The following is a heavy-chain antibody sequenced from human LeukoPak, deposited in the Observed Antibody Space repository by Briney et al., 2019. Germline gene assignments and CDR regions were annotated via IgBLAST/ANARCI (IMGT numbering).Heavy chain of an antibody. CDR1: GFTFSSYG. J-gene: IGHJ4*02. CDR2: KSYDGSNK. D-gene: IGHD3-22*01. V-gene: IGHV3-30*18. Sequence: GRSLRLSCAASGFTFSSYGMHWVRQAPGKGLEWVAVKSYDGSNKYYADSVKGRFTISRDNSKNTLYLQMNSLRAEDTAVYYCAKEGGITMIVVAALDYWGQGTLVTVSS. CDR3: AKEGGITMIVVAALDY.